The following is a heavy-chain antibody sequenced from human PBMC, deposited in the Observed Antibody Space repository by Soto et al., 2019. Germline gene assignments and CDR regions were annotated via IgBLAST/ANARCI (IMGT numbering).Heavy chain of an antibody. CDR3: ATGLVVDYDIDY. J-gene: IGHJ4*02. Sequence: QVQLVQSGAEVKKPGSSVKVSCKASGGTFRSYTISWVRQAPGQGLEWMGRIIPILGIANYAQKFQGRVTIIADKATSTAYMELSSLRSEDTAVYYCATGLVVDYDIDYWGQGTLVTVSA. V-gene: IGHV1-69*02. CDR2: IIPILGIA. D-gene: IGHD2-15*01. CDR1: GGTFRSYT.